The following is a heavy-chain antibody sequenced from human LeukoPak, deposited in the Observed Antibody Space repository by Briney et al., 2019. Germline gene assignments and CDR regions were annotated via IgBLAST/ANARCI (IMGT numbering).Heavy chain of an antibody. CDR1: GGSFSGYY. CDR2: INHSGST. V-gene: IGHV4-34*01. D-gene: IGHD2-2*01. Sequence: SETLSLTCAVYGGSFSGYYWSWIRQPPGKGLEWIGEINHSGSTNYNPSLKCRVTISVDTSKNQFSLKLSSVTAADTAVYYCARGLSAIVYWGQGTLVTVSS. CDR3: ARGLSAIVY. J-gene: IGHJ4*02.